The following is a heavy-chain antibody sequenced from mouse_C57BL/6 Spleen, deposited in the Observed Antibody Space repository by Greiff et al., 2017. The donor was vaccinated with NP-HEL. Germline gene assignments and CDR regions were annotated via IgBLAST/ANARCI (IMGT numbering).Heavy chain of an antibody. V-gene: IGHV1-78*01. CDR2: IYPRDGST. CDR1: GYTFTDYT. J-gene: IGHJ4*01. CDR3: ARGSLMIRYAMDY. D-gene: IGHD2-4*01. Sequence: QVQLQQSDAELVKPGASVKISCKVSGYTFTDYTIHWMKQRPEQGLEWIGYIYPRDGSTTYNEKFKGKATLTADKSSSTAYMQLNSLTSEDSAVYFCARGSLMIRYAMDYWGQGTSVTVSS.